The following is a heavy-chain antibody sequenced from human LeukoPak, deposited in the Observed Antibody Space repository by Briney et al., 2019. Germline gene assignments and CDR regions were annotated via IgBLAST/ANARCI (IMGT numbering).Heavy chain of an antibody. CDR1: GGSISSYY. D-gene: IGHD3-10*01. CDR2: IYYSGST. CDR3: ARGLXYYRFDP. J-gene: IGHJ5*02. V-gene: IGHV4-39*01. Sequence: SETLSLTCTVSGGSISSYYWGWIRQPPGKGLEWIGSIYYSGSTYYNPSLKSRVTISVDTSKNQFSLKLSSVTAADTAVYYCARGLXYYRFDPWGQGTLVTVXS.